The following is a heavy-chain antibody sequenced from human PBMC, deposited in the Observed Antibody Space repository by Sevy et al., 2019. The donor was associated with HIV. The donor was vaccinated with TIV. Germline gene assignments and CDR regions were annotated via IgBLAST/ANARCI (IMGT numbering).Heavy chain of an antibody. V-gene: IGHV1-8*01. CDR1: GYTFTSYD. Sequence: ASVKVSCKASGYTFTSYDINWVRQATGQGLEWMGWMNPNSGNTGYAQKFQGRVTMTRNTPISTAYMERSSLRSEDTAVYYCARGPSYCSSTSCYPEYYYYYYGMDVWGQGTTVTVSS. CDR2: MNPNSGNT. D-gene: IGHD2-2*01. CDR3: ARGPSYCSSTSCYPEYYYYYYGMDV. J-gene: IGHJ6*02.